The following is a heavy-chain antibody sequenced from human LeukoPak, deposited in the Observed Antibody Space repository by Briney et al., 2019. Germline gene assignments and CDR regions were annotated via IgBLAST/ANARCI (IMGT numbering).Heavy chain of an antibody. J-gene: IGHJ4*02. D-gene: IGHD3-22*01. Sequence: PSETLSLTCTVSGGSISSGSYYWSWIRQPAGKGLEWIGRIYTSGSTNYNPSLKSRVTISVDTSKNQFSLKLSSVTAADTAVYYCARDHYDSSGYYHPGAGFDYWGQGTLVTVSS. CDR1: GGSISSGSYY. V-gene: IGHV4-61*02. CDR2: IYTSGST. CDR3: ARDHYDSSGYYHPGAGFDY.